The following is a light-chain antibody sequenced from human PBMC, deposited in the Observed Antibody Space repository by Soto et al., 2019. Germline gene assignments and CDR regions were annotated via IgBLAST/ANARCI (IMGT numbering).Light chain of an antibody. V-gene: IGLV1-40*01. CDR2: GNN. CDR1: SSNIGAEYD. CDR3: QSYDSSFRGV. J-gene: IGLJ1*01. Sequence: QAVVTQPPSVSGAPGQRVTISCTGSSSNIGAEYDVHWYQQLPGTVPKLLIYGNNNRPSGVPDRFSGSKSGTSASLAITGLQAEDEADYYCQSYDSSFRGVFGTGTKLTVL.